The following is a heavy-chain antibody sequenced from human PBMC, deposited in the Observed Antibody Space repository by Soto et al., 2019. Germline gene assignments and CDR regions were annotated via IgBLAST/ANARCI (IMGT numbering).Heavy chain of an antibody. D-gene: IGHD6-13*01. V-gene: IGHV3-23*01. J-gene: IGHJ5*02. CDR2: ISSSGDDT. CDR1: GFTFNSYS. Sequence: PGGSLRLSCAASGFTFNSYSMSWVRQAPGKGLDWVSGISSSGDDTDYADSVKGRFTISRDNSKNTLYLQMNSLRAEDTAVYYCAKNGRRSSCPWGQGTLVTVSS. CDR3: AKNGRRSSCP.